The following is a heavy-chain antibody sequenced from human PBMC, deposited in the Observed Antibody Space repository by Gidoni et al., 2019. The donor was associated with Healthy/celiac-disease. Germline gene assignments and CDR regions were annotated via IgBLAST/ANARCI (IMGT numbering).Heavy chain of an antibody. CDR3: AREGTSGYDSSGYLKHNNWFDP. CDR1: GGSISSGSYY. D-gene: IGHD3-22*01. V-gene: IGHV4-61*02. CDR2: IYTTGST. Sequence: QVQLQESAPGLVKPSQTLSLTCTVSGGSISSGSYYWSWPRQPAGKGLEWIGRIYTTGSTNYNPSLKSRVTISVDTSKNQFSLKLSSVTAADTAVYYCAREGTSGYDSSGYLKHNNWFDPWGQGTLVTVSS. J-gene: IGHJ5*02.